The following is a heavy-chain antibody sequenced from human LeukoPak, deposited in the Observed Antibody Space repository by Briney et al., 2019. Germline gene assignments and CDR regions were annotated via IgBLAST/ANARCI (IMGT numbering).Heavy chain of an antibody. CDR1: GFTFSDHY. V-gene: IGHV3-11*06. J-gene: IGHJ5*02. D-gene: IGHD6-19*01. Sequence: GGSLRLSCAASGFTFSDHYMSWIRQAPGKGLEWISYISFSHHTNNAELVKGRLPMSGDAARNSLFLQMNSLRAEDRAVYYCAREHSSVSSERKGFVPWGEGTLVTVSS. CDR3: AREHSSVSSERKGFVP. CDR2: ISFSHHT.